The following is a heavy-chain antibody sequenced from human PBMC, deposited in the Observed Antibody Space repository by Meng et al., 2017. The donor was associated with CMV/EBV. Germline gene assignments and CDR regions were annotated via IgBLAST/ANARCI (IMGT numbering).Heavy chain of an antibody. V-gene: IGHV1-69*05. CDR2: IIPIFGTA. J-gene: IGHJ4*02. D-gene: IGHD2-2*01. CDR1: GGTFSSYA. CDR3: ARDSGVEQGYCSSTSCYLGY. Sequence: SVKVSCKASGGTFSSYAISWVRQAPGQGLEWMGGIIPIFGTANYAQKFQGRVTITTDESTSTAYMELSSLRSEDTAVYYCARDSGVEQGYCSSTSCYLGYWGQGNLVTVSS.